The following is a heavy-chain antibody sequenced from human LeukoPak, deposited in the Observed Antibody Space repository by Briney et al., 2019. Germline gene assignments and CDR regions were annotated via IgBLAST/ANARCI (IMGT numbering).Heavy chain of an antibody. CDR3: ARWGIVVVPATAEYYYYSMDV. D-gene: IGHD2-2*01. CDR2: INHSGST. Sequence: SETLSLTCAVYGGSFSGYYWSWIRQPPGKGLEWIGEINHSGSTNYNPSLKSRVTISVDTSKNQFSLKLSSVTAADTAVYYCARWGIVVVPATAEYYYYSMDVWGKGTTVTVSS. V-gene: IGHV4-34*01. J-gene: IGHJ6*04. CDR1: GGSFSGYY.